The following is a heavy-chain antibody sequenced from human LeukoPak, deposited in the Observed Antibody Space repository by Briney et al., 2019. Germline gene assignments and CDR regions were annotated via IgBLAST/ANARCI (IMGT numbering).Heavy chain of an antibody. CDR2: INHSGST. V-gene: IGHV4-34*01. CDR1: GGSFSGYY. D-gene: IGHD6-19*01. Sequence: SETLSLTCAVYGGSFSGYYWSWIRQPPGKGLEWIGEINHSGSTNYNPSLKSRVAISVDTSKNQFSLKLSSVTAADTAVYYCARGLDSPGIAVAGTNYFDYWGQGTLVTVSS. CDR3: ARGLDSPGIAVAGTNYFDY. J-gene: IGHJ4*02.